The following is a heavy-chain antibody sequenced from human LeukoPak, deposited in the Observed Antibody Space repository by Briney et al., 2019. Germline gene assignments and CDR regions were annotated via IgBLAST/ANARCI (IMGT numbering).Heavy chain of an antibody. D-gene: IGHD3-3*01. V-gene: IGHV1-8*01. J-gene: IGHJ4*02. Sequence: ASVKVSCKASGYTFTSYDINWVRQATGQGLEWMGWMNPNSGNTDYAQKFQGRVTMTRNTSISTAYMELSSLRSEDTAVYYCARGIRKIFGVVISLVGFDYWGQGTLVTVSS. CDR3: ARGIRKIFGVVISLVGFDY. CDR2: MNPNSGNT. CDR1: GYTFTSYD.